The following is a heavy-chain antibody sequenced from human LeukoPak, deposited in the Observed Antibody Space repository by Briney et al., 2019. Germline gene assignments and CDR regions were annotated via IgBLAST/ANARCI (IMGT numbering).Heavy chain of an antibody. CDR2: IYYSGST. D-gene: IGHD2-2*01. J-gene: IGHJ4*02. CDR1: GGSISSYY. V-gene: IGHV4-59*08. CDR3: ASLTVVPAAQFDY. Sequence: SETLSLTCTVSGGSISSYYWSWIRQPPGKGLEWIGYIYYSGSTNYNPSLKSRVTISVDTSKNQFSLKLSSVTAADTAVYYCASLTVVPAAQFDYWGQGTLVTVSS.